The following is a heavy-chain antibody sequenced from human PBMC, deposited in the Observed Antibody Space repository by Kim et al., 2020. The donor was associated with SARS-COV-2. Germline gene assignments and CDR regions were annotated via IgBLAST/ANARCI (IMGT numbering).Heavy chain of an antibody. J-gene: IGHJ3*02. CDR2: ISSNGGST. Sequence: GGSLRLSCSASGFTFSSYAMHWVRQAPGKGLEYVSAISSNGGSTYYADSVKGRFTISRDNSKNTLYLQMSSLRAEDTAVYYCVKDDRGFQPYDAFDIWGQGTMVTVSS. CDR3: VKDDRGFQPYDAFDI. CDR1: GFTFSSYA. V-gene: IGHV3-64D*06.